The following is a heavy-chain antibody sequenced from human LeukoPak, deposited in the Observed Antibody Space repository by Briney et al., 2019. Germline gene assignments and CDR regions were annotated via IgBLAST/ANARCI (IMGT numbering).Heavy chain of an antibody. CDR1: RFTFSSYS. Sequence: GGSLTLSCAASRFTFSSYSMNWVRQPAGEGLEWVSSIISSSSYIYYADSVKGRYTINRDNAKNSLYLQINSMRAEDKAVYYCARDPTNTCIQLWPQNGNAFDIWGQGTMVTVSS. CDR3: ARDPTNTCIQLWPQNGNAFDI. V-gene: IGHV3-21*01. D-gene: IGHD5-18*01. CDR2: IISSSSYI. J-gene: IGHJ3*02.